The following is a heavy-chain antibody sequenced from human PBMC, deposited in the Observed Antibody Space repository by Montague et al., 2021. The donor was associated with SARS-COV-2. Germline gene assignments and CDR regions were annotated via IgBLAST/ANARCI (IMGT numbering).Heavy chain of an antibody. CDR2: ISQSGTA. CDR1: GGSFSVYY. D-gene: IGHD1-1*01. Sequence: SETLSLTYAVYGGSFSVYYWSWLRQSPRSGLEWIAEISQSGTAHYNPSLESRVSISIDTSRNQFTLKLSSVTAADTAMYYCAREREVERAARTLVAFDMWGQGIMVTVSS. J-gene: IGHJ3*02. V-gene: IGHV4-34*01. CDR3: AREREVERAARTLVAFDM.